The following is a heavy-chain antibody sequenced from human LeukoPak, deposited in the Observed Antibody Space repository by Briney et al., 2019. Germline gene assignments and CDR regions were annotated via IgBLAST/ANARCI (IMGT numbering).Heavy chain of an antibody. J-gene: IGHJ5*01. D-gene: IGHD3-22*01. CDR3: ARAYDSSGYYFDWFDY. Sequence: SETLSLTCTVSGGSINDYYWNWIRQPPGQGLEWIGYISYTGFTNYNPSLESRVTMSVDTSKNQFSLKLTSVSATDTAVYYCARAYDSSGYYFDWFDYWGQGTLVTVSS. V-gene: IGHV4-59*01. CDR1: GGSINDYY. CDR2: ISYTGFT.